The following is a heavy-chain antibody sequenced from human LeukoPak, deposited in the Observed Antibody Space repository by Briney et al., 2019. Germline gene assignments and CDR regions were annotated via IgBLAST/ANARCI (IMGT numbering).Heavy chain of an antibody. Sequence: ASVKVSCKASGGTFSSYTISWVRQAPGQGLEWMGRIIPILGIANYAQKFQGRVTITADKSTSTAYMELRSLRSEDTAVYYCARDLRGDRGDDYWGQGTLVTVSS. CDR2: IIPILGIA. CDR3: ARDLRGDRGDDY. CDR1: GGTFSSYT. V-gene: IGHV1-69*04. D-gene: IGHD3-16*01. J-gene: IGHJ4*02.